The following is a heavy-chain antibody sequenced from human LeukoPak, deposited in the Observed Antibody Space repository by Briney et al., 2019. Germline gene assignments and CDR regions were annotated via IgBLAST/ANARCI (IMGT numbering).Heavy chain of an antibody. V-gene: IGHV3-23*01. CDR3: AIDPNWGIHY. CDR1: GFTFSTYT. D-gene: IGHD7-27*01. J-gene: IGHJ4*02. CDR2: IGGSGGDI. Sequence: PGGSLRLSCAASGFTFSTYTMYWVRQPPGKGLEWVSIIGGSGGDIHYADSVKGRFTISRDNSKNTLYLQMNSLRVEDTVIYYCAIDPNWGIHYWGQGVLVTVSS.